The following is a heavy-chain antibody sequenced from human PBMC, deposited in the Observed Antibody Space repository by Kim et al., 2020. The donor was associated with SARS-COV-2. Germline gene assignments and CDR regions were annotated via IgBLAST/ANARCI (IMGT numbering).Heavy chain of an antibody. J-gene: IGHJ5*01. CDR2: ITWNSGGI. CDR3: AKDIRDLAARFHCLDS. V-gene: IGHV3-9*01. Sequence: GGSLRLSCAASGFTFGDYAMHWVRQAPGKGLEWVSGITWNSGGIAYADSVKGRFTISRDNAKNSLYLQMNSLRAEDTALYHCAKDIRDLAARFHCLDSWGQGTLVTVSS. CDR1: GFTFGDYA. D-gene: IGHD6-6*01.